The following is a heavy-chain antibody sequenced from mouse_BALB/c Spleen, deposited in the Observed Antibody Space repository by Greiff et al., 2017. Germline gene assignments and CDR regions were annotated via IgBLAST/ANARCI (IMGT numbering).Heavy chain of an antibody. CDR2: ISTYYGDA. D-gene: IGHD2-4*01. J-gene: IGHJ3*01. CDR3: AREGLRQGAWFAY. V-gene: IGHV1S137*01. Sequence: QVQLKESGAELVRPGVSVKISCKGSGYTFTDYAMHWVKQSHAKSLEWIGVISTYYGDASYNQKFKGKATMTVDKSSSTAYMELARLTSEDSAIYYCAREGLRQGAWFAYWGQGTLVTVSA. CDR1: GYTFTDYA.